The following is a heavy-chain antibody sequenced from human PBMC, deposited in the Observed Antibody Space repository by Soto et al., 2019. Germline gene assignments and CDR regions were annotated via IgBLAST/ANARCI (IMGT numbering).Heavy chain of an antibody. J-gene: IGHJ6*02. V-gene: IGHV3-23*01. Sequence: EVQLLESGGGLVQPGGSLRLSCAASGFTFSRCAMGWVRQAPGKGLEWVSDIIDRVGSTYYADSVTGPFTISRDNTKSTLYLEKSRLRAEDTDLYYRAKGRSYYYYYGVDVWGQGTTVTVSS. CDR1: GFTFSRCA. CDR3: AKGRSYYYYYGVDV. CDR2: IIDRVGST.